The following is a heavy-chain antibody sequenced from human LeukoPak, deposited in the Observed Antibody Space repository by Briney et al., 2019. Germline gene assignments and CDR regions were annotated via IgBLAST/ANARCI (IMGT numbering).Heavy chain of an antibody. V-gene: IGHV3-7*01. Sequence: PGRSLRPSSAPSGFTPSGVGIATGPQAPGKGLEWVANIKGDESARHQAVSVNGRFSISRDNIRNSLYLQMTNLRCDDTAVYYCARDVVGSLDYWGQGTLVTVSS. CDR1: GFTPSGVG. D-gene: IGHD1-26*01. J-gene: IGHJ4*02. CDR3: ARDVVGSLDY. CDR2: IKGDESAR.